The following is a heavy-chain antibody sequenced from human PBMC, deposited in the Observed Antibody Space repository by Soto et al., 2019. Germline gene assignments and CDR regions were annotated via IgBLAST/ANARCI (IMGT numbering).Heavy chain of an antibody. Sequence: EVQIVESGGRLVQPGGSLRLSCDASMFSISAYEMFWVRQAPGKGLEWIAEIDSSGTTVYYADSVKGRFAISRDNSKNTLSLQMNGLRPDDTALYYCAKTITTPPSEDSTGRGALIDHWGRGARVIVSS. V-gene: IGHV3-66*02. CDR3: AKTITTPPSEDSTGRGALIDH. CDR2: IDSSGTT. D-gene: IGHD2-8*02. CDR1: MFSISAYE. J-gene: IGHJ4*02.